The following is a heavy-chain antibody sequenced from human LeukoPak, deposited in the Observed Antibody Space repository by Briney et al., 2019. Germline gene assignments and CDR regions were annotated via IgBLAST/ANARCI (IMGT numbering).Heavy chain of an antibody. CDR3: TTGPLDH. J-gene: IGHJ4*02. CDR2: IKSKTEGGTT. CDR1: GVTPSNAW. V-gene: IGHV3-15*01. Sequence: GCLRLSCAPPGVTPSNAWMSWVRQAPGEGLGWVGRIKSKTEGGTTNYAAPVKGRFTISRDDSKNTLYLQMNSVKTEDTAVDYCTTGPLDHWGEGTLVTVSS.